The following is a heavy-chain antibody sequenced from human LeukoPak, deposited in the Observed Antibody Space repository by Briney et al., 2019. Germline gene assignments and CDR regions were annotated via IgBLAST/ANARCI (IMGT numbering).Heavy chain of an antibody. CDR3: ARDRGLGLYCSGGSCYGLDFDY. CDR1: GYTFTSYG. CDR2: ISTYNGNT. Sequence: ASVKVSCKASGYTFTSYGISWVRQDHGQGLEWMGLISTYNGNTNYAQKLQGRVSMTTDTSTSTAYMELRSLRSDDTAVYYCARDRGLGLYCSGGSCYGLDFDYWGQGTLVTVSS. D-gene: IGHD2-15*01. J-gene: IGHJ4*02. V-gene: IGHV1-18*01.